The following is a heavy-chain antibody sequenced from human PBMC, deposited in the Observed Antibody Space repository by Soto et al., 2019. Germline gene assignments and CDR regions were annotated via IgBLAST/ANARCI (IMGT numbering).Heavy chain of an antibody. CDR3: AKEPNYDFWSGYRYFDS. CDR2: MSGSGGST. CDR1: GFTFSNYA. J-gene: IGHJ4*02. Sequence: DVRLLESGGGLVQPGGSLRLSCTASGFTFSNYAMSWVRQAPGKGLEWVSSMSGSGGSTYYADSVKGRFTISRDNSKKTLDLHMSSLRAEDTAFYYCAKEPNYDFWSGYRYFDSWGQGSLVTVSS. V-gene: IGHV3-23*01. D-gene: IGHD3-3*01.